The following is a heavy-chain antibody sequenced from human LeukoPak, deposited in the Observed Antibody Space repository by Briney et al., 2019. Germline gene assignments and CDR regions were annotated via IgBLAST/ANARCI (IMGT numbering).Heavy chain of an antibody. CDR1: GFTFSGYW. D-gene: IGHD3-3*02. Sequence: PGGSLRLSCAASGFTFSGYWMHWVRQAPGKGLVWVSHINSDESSTSHADSVKGRFTISRDNAKNTLYLGMNSLRAEDTAVYYCARGSSGGTFGYWGQGTLVTVSS. V-gene: IGHV3-74*01. CDR2: INSDESST. CDR3: ARGSSGGTFGY. J-gene: IGHJ4*02.